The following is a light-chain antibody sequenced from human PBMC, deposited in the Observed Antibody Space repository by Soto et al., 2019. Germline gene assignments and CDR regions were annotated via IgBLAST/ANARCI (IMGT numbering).Light chain of an antibody. J-gene: IGKJ4*01. Sequence: DIQMTQSPSTLSASVGDRVTITGRASQSISTWLAWYQQKPGKAPTLLIYKASRLESVVPSRFSGSGSGTEFTLTISSLQPDDFATDYCQQYNTYPLTFGGGTTVEIK. CDR3: QQYNTYPLT. CDR2: KAS. CDR1: QSISTW. V-gene: IGKV1-5*03.